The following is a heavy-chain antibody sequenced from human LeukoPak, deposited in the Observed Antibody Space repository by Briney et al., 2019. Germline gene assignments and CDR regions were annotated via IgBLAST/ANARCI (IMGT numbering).Heavy chain of an antibody. Sequence: PSETLSLTCTVSGGSISGYYWSWVRQPAGKGLEWIGRIYTGGSTNYNPSLKSRVTMSVDTSKNQFSLKLRSVTAADTAVYYCASTIRIFGKYYWGQGTLVTVSS. D-gene: IGHD3-3*01. J-gene: IGHJ4*02. V-gene: IGHV4-4*07. CDR2: IYTGGST. CDR3: ASTIRIFGKYY. CDR1: GGSISGYY.